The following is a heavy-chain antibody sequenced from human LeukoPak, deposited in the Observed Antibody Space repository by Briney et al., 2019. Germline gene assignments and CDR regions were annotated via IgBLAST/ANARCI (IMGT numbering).Heavy chain of an antibody. J-gene: IGHJ5*02. CDR2: IKQDGSEK. CDR1: GFTFSSNW. Sequence: GGSLRLSCAASGFTFSSNWMSWVRQAPGKWLEWVANIKQDGSEKYYVDSVKGRFTISRDNAKNSLYLQMNSLRAEDTAVYYCARGSSGWYPNWFDPWGQGTLVTVSS. V-gene: IGHV3-7*04. CDR3: ARGSSGWYPNWFDP. D-gene: IGHD6-19*01.